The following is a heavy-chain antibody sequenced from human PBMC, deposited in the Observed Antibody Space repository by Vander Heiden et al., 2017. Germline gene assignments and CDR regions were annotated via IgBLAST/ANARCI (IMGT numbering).Heavy chain of an antibody. CDR1: GFTFSSYA. CDR3: AKDFEGEPNWFDP. Sequence: EVQLLESGGGLVQPGGSLRLSCAASGFTFSSYAMSWVRPAPGKGLEWVSAISGSGGSTYYADSVKGRFTISRDNSKNTLYLQMNSMRAEDTAGDYWAKDFEGEPNWFDPWGQGTLVTVSS. CDR2: ISGSGGST. J-gene: IGHJ5*02. V-gene: IGHV3-23*01. D-gene: IGHD3-9*01.